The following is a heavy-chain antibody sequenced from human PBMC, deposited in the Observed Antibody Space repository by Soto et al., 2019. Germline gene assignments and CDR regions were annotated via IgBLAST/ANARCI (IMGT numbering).Heavy chain of an antibody. CDR1: GASISNAY. CDR2: IHSSGTF. Sequence: SETLSLTCTVSGASISNAYWSWIRQAAGKRLEWIGRIHSSGTFNYDPSLKSRVSISRDTSKNQISLKLSSVTAADTAVYYCARDNIVSKGHGMDGWGQGTTVTVSS. D-gene: IGHD5-12*01. CDR3: ARDNIVSKGHGMDG. V-gene: IGHV4-4*07. J-gene: IGHJ6*02.